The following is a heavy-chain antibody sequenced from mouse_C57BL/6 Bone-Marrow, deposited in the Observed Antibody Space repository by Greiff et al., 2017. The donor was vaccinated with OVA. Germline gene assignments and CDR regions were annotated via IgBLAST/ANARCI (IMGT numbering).Heavy chain of an antibody. V-gene: IGHV1-80*01. D-gene: IGHD1-1*01. Sequence: VQLVESGAELVKPGASVKISCKASGYAFSSYWMNWVKQRPGKGLEWIGQIYPGDGDTNYNGKFKGKATLTADKSSSTAYMQLSSLTSEDSAVYFCARRGGYGSRNVGGPWYFDVWGTGTTVTVSS. CDR3: ARRGGYGSRNVGGPWYFDV. CDR1: GYAFSSYW. CDR2: IYPGDGDT. J-gene: IGHJ1*03.